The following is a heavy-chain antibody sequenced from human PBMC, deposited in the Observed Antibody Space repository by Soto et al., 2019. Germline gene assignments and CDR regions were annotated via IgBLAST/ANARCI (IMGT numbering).Heavy chain of an antibody. CDR2: ISSSSSYI. J-gene: IGHJ5*02. CDR1: GFTFSSYS. Sequence: EVQLVESGGGLVKPGGSLRLSCAASGFTFSSYSMNWVRQAPGKGLEWVSSISSSSSYIYYADSVKGRFTISRDNAKNSLYVQMNSVRAEDTAVYYCARVSRGGTTRGWSDPWGQGTLVTVPS. D-gene: IGHD1-7*01. CDR3: ARVSRGGTTRGWSDP. V-gene: IGHV3-21*01.